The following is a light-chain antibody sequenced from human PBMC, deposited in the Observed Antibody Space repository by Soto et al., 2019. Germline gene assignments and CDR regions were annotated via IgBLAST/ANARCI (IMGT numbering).Light chain of an antibody. CDR3: QVRTDWPPFKYT. V-gene: IGKV3-11*01. CDR2: LTS. J-gene: IGKJ2*01. Sequence: EIVLTQSPATLSSFPGDRVTLSCRASQAVNTRLAWYQHKPGQAPRLLIYLTSNRAAGIPARFSGSGSETDFTLTISRLEPEDFAVYYCQVRTDWPPFKYTFGQGTKLEVK. CDR1: QAVNTR.